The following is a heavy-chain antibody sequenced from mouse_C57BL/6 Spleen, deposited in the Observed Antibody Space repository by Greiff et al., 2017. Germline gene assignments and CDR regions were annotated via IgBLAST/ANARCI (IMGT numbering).Heavy chain of an antibody. CDR1: GYAFSSSW. CDR2: IYPGDGDT. J-gene: IGHJ3*01. Sequence: QVHVKQSGPELVKPGASVTISCKASGYAFSSSWMNWVKQRPGKGLEWIGRIYPGDGDTNYNGKFKGKATLTAVKSSSTAHMQLSSLTSEDSAVYYCAREDGWAWFAYWGQGTLVTVSA. D-gene: IGHD1-2*01. CDR3: AREDGWAWFAY. V-gene: IGHV1-82*01.